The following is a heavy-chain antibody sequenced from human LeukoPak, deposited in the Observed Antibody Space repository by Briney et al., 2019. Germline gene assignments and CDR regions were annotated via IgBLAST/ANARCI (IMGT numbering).Heavy chain of an antibody. D-gene: IGHD3-16*01. J-gene: IGHJ4*02. CDR3: ASSLLTRGRGPSDC. V-gene: IGHV3-23*01. CDR1: GFTFSSYA. Sequence: PGGSLRLSCAASGFTFSSYAMSWVRQTPGKGLEWVSAISGSGGSTYYADSVKGRFTISRDNSKNTLFLQMNSLRAEDTAFYYCASSLLTRGRGPSDCWGQGTLVTVSS. CDR2: ISGSGGST.